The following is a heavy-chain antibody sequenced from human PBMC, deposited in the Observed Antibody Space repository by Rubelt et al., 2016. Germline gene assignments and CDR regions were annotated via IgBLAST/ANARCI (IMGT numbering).Heavy chain of an antibody. V-gene: IGHV2-5*01. CDR3: ATGYTSSWYAFFQH. J-gene: IGHJ1*01. Sequence: QITLKESGPTLVKPTQTLTLTCTFSGFSLSTSGVGVGWIRQPPGKALEWLAFIYWNDDKRYNPSLESRLTITKDTSKNQVVLTMTNMDPGDTATYYCATGYTSSWYAFFQHWGQGTLVTVSS. CDR1: GFSLSTSGVG. D-gene: IGHD6-13*01. CDR2: IYWNDDK.